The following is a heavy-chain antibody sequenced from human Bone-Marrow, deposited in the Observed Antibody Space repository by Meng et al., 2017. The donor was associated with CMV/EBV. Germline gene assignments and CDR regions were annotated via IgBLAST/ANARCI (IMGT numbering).Heavy chain of an antibody. CDR2: IVVGSANT. Sequence: SVKVSCKASGFTFTSSAVQWVRQARGQRLEWIGWIVVGSANTNYAQKFQERVTITRDMSTSTAYMELSSLRSEDTAVYSCAAVPPPRTPAAMRYYYYGMDVWGQGTTVTVSS. D-gene: IGHD2-2*01. CDR3: AAVPPPRTPAAMRYYYYGMDV. CDR1: GFTFTSSA. V-gene: IGHV1-58*01. J-gene: IGHJ6*02.